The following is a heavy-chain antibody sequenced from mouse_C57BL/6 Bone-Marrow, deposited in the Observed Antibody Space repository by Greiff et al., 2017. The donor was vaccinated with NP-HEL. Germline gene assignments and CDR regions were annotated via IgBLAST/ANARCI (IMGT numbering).Heavy chain of an antibody. J-gene: IGHJ4*01. Sequence: VQLQQSGAELVRPGSSVKMSCKTSGYTFTSYGINWVKQRPGQGLEWIGYIYLGNGYTEYNEKFKGKATLTSDTSSSTAYMQLSSLTSEDSAIYFCARMGSSMDYWGQGTTVTVSS. CDR2: IYLGNGYT. CDR1: GYTFTSYG. D-gene: IGHD1-1*02. V-gene: IGHV1-58*01. CDR3: ARMGSSMDY.